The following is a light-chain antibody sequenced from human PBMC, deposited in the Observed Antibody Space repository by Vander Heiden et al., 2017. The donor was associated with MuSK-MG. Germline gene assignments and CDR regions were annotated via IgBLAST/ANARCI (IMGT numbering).Light chain of an antibody. CDR1: QSVNIY. J-gene: IGKJ4*01. V-gene: IGKV3-11*01. Sequence: EIVLTQSPATLSLSPGDRASLSCRASQSVNIYLAWYQQKPGQAPRLLIYDASTRATGIPDRFSGSGYGTDFTLTISSREPEDFALYYCQQPLNWPPLTFGGGTKVEIK. CDR2: DAS. CDR3: QQPLNWPPLT.